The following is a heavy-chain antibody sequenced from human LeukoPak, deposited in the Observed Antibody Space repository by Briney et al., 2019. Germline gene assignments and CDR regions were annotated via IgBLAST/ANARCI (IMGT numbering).Heavy chain of an antibody. V-gene: IGHV3-74*01. J-gene: IGHJ3*02. Sequence: GGSLRLSCAASGFTFSSYWMHWVRQAPGQGLVWFSRINSDGSSTSYADSVKGRFTISRDNAKNTLYLQMNSLRAEDTAVYYCARGSRFGVVGRDAFDIWGQGTMVTVSS. D-gene: IGHD3-3*01. CDR3: ARGSRFGVVGRDAFDI. CDR2: INSDGSST. CDR1: GFTFSSYW.